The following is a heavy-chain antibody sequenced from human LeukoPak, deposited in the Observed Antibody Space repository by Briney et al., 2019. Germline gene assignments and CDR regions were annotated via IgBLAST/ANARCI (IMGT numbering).Heavy chain of an antibody. J-gene: IGHJ4*02. CDR3: AKDQGTMVRGVSFDY. CDR2: IKQDGSEK. CDR1: GFTFSSYW. Sequence: GGSLRLSCAASGFTFSSYWMSWVRQAPGNGLEGVANIKQDGSEKYYVDSVKGRFTISRDNSKNTLYLQMNSLRAEDTAVYYCAKDQGTMVRGVSFDYWGQGTLVTVSS. V-gene: IGHV3-7*01. D-gene: IGHD3-10*01.